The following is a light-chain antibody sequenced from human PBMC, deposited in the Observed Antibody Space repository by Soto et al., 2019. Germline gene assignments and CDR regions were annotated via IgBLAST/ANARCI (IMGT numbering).Light chain of an antibody. CDR1: QSVSSN. J-gene: IGKJ4*01. CDR2: GAS. Sequence: DIVLTQSPGTLSMSPGERATLSCRASQSVSSNLAWYQQKPGQAPRLLIYGASTRATGIPARFSGSGSGTEFTLTISSLQSEDFAVYYCQQYNNWPLTFGGGTKVDNK. CDR3: QQYNNWPLT. V-gene: IGKV3-15*01.